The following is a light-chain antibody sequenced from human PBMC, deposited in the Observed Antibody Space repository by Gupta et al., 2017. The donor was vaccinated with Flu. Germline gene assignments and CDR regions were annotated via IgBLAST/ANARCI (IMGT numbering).Light chain of an antibody. J-gene: IGKJ3*01. Sequence: DIQMTQSPSSLSASIGDRVTIMCQTSQDIRKHLKWSQQRPGNHPKLLISDASNLETGVPSRFTGSGSGTDFTFTINSMQPEDFATYYCYQHDTISQTFGPGTKVDFK. CDR2: DAS. V-gene: IGKV1-33*01. CDR3: YQHDTISQT. CDR1: QDIRKH.